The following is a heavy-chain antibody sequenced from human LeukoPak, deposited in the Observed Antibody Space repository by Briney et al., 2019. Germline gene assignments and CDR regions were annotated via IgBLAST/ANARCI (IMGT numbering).Heavy chain of an antibody. CDR2: INPNSGGT. D-gene: IGHD2-2*01. Sequence: ASVKVSCKASGYTFTGYYMHWVRQAPGQGLEWMGWINPNSGGTNYAQKFQSRVTMTRDTSISTAYMELSRLRSDDTAVYYCARVVPAATKRYFDYWGQGTLVTVSS. J-gene: IGHJ4*02. CDR1: GYTFTGYY. CDR3: ARVVPAATKRYFDY. V-gene: IGHV1-2*02.